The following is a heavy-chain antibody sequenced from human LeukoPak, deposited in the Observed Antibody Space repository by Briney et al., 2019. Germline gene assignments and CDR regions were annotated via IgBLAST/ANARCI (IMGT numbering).Heavy chain of an antibody. CDR2: ISSSSSYI. J-gene: IGHJ1*01. Sequence: GGSLRLSCAASGFTFSSYSMNWVRQAPGKGLEWVSSISSSSSYIYYADSVKGRFTISRDNAKNSLYLQMNSLRAEDTAVYYCARGGWELLYFQHWGQGTLVTVSS. V-gene: IGHV3-21*01. CDR3: ARGGWELLYFQH. CDR1: GFTFSSYS. D-gene: IGHD1-26*01.